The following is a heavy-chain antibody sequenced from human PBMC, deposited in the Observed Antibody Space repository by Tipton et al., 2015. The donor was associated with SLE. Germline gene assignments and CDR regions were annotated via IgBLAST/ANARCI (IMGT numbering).Heavy chain of an antibody. V-gene: IGHV1-8*01. J-gene: IGHJ6*02. CDR3: ARDRTTVQAADHYLYYGLDV. CDR1: GYTFTSYD. D-gene: IGHD4-17*01. CDR2: MNPSSGNT. Sequence: QSGAEVKKPGASVKVSCKASGYTFTSYDINWVRQATGQGLEWMGWMNPSSGNTGYAQKFQGRVTMTRNTSISTAYMELSSLRSEDTAVYYCARDRTTVQAADHYLYYGLDVWGQGTTVTVSS.